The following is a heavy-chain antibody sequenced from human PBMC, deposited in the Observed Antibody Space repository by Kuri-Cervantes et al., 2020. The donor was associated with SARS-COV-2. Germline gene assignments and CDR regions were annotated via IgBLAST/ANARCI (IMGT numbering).Heavy chain of an antibody. Sequence: GESLKISCEVSGFLFSASAIHWVRQASGKGLEWVGRVRGAANNYATAYAASVKGRFTISRDDSKNMAYLQMNSLKTEDTAVYYCARVLLEGSCCGEYYFDYWGQGTLVTVSS. J-gene: IGHJ4*02. CDR1: GFLFSASA. V-gene: IGHV3-73*01. D-gene: IGHD1-26*01. CDR3: ARVLLEGSCCGEYYFDY. CDR2: VRGAANNYAT.